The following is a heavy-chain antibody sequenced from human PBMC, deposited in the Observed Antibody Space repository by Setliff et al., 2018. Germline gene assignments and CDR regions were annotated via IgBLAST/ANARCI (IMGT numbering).Heavy chain of an antibody. V-gene: IGHV5-51*01. CDR3: ARRGWGSSSGDCYSPKGCYYYYMDV. J-gene: IGHJ6*03. CDR2: IDPADSDT. CDR1: GYSFTKYW. D-gene: IGHD2-21*02. Sequence: GESLKISCKAAGYSFTKYWIGWVRQMPGKGLEWMGIIDPADSDTTYSPSFQGQVTISADKSIGTAYLQWSSLKASDTAIYYCARRGWGSSSGDCYSPKGCYYYYMDVWGHGTLVTVSS.